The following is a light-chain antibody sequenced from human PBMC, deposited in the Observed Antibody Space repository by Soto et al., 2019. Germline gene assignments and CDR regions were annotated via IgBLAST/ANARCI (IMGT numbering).Light chain of an antibody. V-gene: IGKV3-15*01. Sequence: VVMTQSPGTLSVSPGEGATRSCRASQSVRTKLAWYQQKAGQAPRLLIYGASTRATGIPDRFSGSGSGTEFTLPISSLQSEDFAVYYCQQYNSWPPITFGQGTRLDIK. CDR2: GAS. CDR3: QQYNSWPPIT. J-gene: IGKJ5*01. CDR1: QSVRTK.